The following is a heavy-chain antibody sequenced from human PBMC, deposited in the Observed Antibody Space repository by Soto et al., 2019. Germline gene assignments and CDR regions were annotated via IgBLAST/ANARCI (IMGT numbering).Heavy chain of an antibody. V-gene: IGHV1-69*06. CDR2: IIPIFGTA. CDR3: ASEYCSSTSCYHEVWFDP. Sequence: QVQLVQSGAEVKKPGSSVKVSCKASGGTFSSYAISWVRQAPGQGLEWMGGIIPIFGTANYAQKFQGRVTMTADKSTSTAYMELSSMTSEDTAVYYCASEYCSSTSCYHEVWFDPCGQGNLVTVSS. D-gene: IGHD2-2*01. CDR1: GGTFSSYA. J-gene: IGHJ5*02.